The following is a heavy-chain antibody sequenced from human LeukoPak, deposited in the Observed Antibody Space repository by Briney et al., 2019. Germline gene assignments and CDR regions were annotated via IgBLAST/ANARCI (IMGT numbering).Heavy chain of an antibody. CDR2: ISWNSGSI. Sequence: GGSLRLSCAASGFTLDDYAMHWVRQAPGKGLEWVSGISWNSGSIGYADSVKGRFTISRDNAKNSLYLQMNSLRAEDTALYYCAKDIRRYFDWSTRTPPYGMDVWGQGTTVTVSS. D-gene: IGHD3-9*01. V-gene: IGHV3-9*01. CDR3: AKDIRRYFDWSTRTPPYGMDV. CDR1: GFTLDDYA. J-gene: IGHJ6*02.